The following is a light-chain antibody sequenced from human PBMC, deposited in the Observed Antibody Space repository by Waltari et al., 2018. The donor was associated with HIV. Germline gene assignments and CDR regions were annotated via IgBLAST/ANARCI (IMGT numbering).Light chain of an antibody. V-gene: IGKV1-12*01. Sequence: IQMAQSPASLSASVGDSVSFNCRARHALADNLAWYQQRPGKHPKLLIYGASRLQSGVPARCAGFGSATNFSLTITGLRAEDSATYYCQQAFSFPHTFGGGTELDI. CDR2: GAS. CDR3: QQAFSFPHT. J-gene: IGKJ4*01. CDR1: HALADN.